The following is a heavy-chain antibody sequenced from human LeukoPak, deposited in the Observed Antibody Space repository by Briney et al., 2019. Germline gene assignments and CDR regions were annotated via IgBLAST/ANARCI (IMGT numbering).Heavy chain of an antibody. V-gene: IGHV3-23*01. CDR3: ATRSSWCDY. CDR2: ISGSGTSP. J-gene: IGHJ4*02. CDR1: GFTFSTYA. D-gene: IGHD6-13*01. Sequence: GGSLRLFCAASGFTFSTYAMSWVRQAPGKGLEWVSVISGSGTSPNYADSVKGRFTVSRDNSKNTLFLQMNSLRAEDTAVYYCATRSSWCDYWGQGTLVTVSS.